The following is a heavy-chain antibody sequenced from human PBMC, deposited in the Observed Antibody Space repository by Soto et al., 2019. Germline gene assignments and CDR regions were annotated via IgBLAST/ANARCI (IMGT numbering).Heavy chain of an antibody. V-gene: IGHV1-69*01. CDR2: IIPIFGTA. Sequence: QVQLVQSGAEVKKPVSSVKVSCKASGGTFSSYSINWVRQAPGQGLAWMGGIIPIFGTANYEHKFQGRVTITADESTSTAYMELSSLRSDDATVYYCARDGGRHSGGIDYWGQGTLVTVSS. D-gene: IGHD1-26*01. J-gene: IGHJ4*02. CDR1: GGTFSSYS. CDR3: ARDGGRHSGGIDY.